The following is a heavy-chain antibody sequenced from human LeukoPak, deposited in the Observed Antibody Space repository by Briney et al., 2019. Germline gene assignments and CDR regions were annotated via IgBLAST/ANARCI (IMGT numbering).Heavy chain of an antibody. CDR2: IKSDGSNS. V-gene: IGHV3-74*01. Sequence: GGSLRLSCAASGFTFSTYWMHWVRQAPGTGLVWVSRIKSDGSNSNYADCVKGRFTISRDNAKNTLYLQMNGLRDEDTAVYYCARDQSDYYGSGSYSEGSYWGQGTLVTVSS. D-gene: IGHD3-10*01. CDR1: GFTFSTYW. CDR3: ARDQSDYYGSGSYSEGSY. J-gene: IGHJ4*02.